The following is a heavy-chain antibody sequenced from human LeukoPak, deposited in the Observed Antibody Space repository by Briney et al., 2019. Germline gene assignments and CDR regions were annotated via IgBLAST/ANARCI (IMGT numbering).Heavy chain of an antibody. CDR1: GFIFSDYW. D-gene: IGHD1-14*01. J-gene: IGHJ6*03. Sequence: QPGGSLRLSCTAPGFIFSDYWMRWVRQAPGKGLEWVATIHKDGGEKWYVDSVKGRVTISRDNVRNSLYLQMNSLRAEDTAVYYCAREEPWGSAYGDVWAKGTTVTVSS. CDR2: IHKDGGEK. CDR3: AREEPWGSAYGDV. V-gene: IGHV3-7*01.